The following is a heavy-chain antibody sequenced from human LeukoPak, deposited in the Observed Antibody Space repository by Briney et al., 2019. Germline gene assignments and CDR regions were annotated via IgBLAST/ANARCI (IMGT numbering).Heavy chain of an antibody. CDR2: INPNSGGT. V-gene: IGHV1-2*02. J-gene: IGHJ4*02. CDR3: ARGSWPYYYDSSGYAPGSH. Sequence: ASVKVSCKASGYTFTSYDINWVRQATGQGLEWMGWINPNSGGTNYAQKFQGRVTMTRDTSISTAYMELSRLRSDDTAVYYCARGSWPYYYDSSGYAPGSHWGQGTLVTVSS. D-gene: IGHD3-22*01. CDR1: GYTFTSYD.